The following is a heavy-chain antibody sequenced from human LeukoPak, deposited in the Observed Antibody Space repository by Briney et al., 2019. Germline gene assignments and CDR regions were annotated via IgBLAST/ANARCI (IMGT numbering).Heavy chain of an antibody. J-gene: IGHJ3*01. D-gene: IGHD2-15*01. Sequence: SETPSLTCAVSGGSISSHYWSWIRQPPEKGLEWIGYIYYSGSTNYDPSLKSRVTISIHTSKNQFSLKLSSVTAADTAVYYCARGGGLDAFDVWGPGTMVTVSS. CDR3: ARGGGLDAFDV. CDR2: IYYSGST. CDR1: GGSISSHY. V-gene: IGHV4-59*08.